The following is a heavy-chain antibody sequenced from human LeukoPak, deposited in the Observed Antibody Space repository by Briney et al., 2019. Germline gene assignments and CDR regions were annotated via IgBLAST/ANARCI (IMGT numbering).Heavy chain of an antibody. J-gene: IGHJ5*02. Sequence: GASVKVSCKASGYTFSRFGISWVRQAPGQGLEWMGWISGYDGNTNYPQRLQGRVTMTTDTSTSTAYMELRNLRSDDTAVYYCARESSYGWFDPWGQGTLVTVSS. CDR1: GYTFSRFG. V-gene: IGHV1-18*01. CDR3: ARESSYGWFDP. D-gene: IGHD3-16*01. CDR2: ISGYDGNT.